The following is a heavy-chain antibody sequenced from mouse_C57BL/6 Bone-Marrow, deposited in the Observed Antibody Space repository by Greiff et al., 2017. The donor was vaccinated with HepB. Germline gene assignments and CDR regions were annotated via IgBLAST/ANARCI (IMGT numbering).Heavy chain of an antibody. CDR2: ISSGGSYT. CDR3: ARQSKLAWFAY. D-gene: IGHD3-1*01. Sequence: EVKLVESGGDLVKPGGSLKLSCAASGFTFSSYGMSWVRQTPDKRLEWVATISSGGSYTYYPDSVKGRFTISRDNAKNTLYLQMSSLKSEDTAMYYCARQSKLAWFAYWGQGTLVTVSA. J-gene: IGHJ3*01. V-gene: IGHV5-6*01. CDR1: GFTFSSYG.